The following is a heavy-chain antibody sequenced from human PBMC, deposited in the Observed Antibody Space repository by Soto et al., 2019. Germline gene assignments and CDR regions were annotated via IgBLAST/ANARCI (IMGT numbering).Heavy chain of an antibody. CDR2: ISHDGINK. Sequence: QVRLVESGGGVVQPGRSLRLSCIAAGFSFSSYAMYWFRQPPGKGLEWVAVISHDGINKHYADSVKGGVTVSRDNSNHSLDLQLNSLRGEDTAMYYCARDMYSSDYFVKWFEPWGQGTLVTVSS. CDR3: ARDMYSSDYFVKWFEP. J-gene: IGHJ5*02. V-gene: IGHV3-30-3*01. CDR1: GFSFSSYA. D-gene: IGHD6-19*01.